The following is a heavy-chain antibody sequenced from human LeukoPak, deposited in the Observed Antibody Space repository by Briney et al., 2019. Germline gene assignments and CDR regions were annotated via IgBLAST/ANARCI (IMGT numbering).Heavy chain of an antibody. CDR2: IKQDGSEK. CDR3: ARGYGTYGY. D-gene: IGHD1-7*01. CDR1: GFTFSNYW. Sequence: PAGGSLRLSCAASGFTFSNYWMSSVRQAPGKGLEWVANIKQDGSEKDCVDSVKGRFTISRDNAKSSLYLQMNSLRAEDTAVYYCARGYGTYGYWGQGTLVTVSS. V-gene: IGHV3-7*04. J-gene: IGHJ4*02.